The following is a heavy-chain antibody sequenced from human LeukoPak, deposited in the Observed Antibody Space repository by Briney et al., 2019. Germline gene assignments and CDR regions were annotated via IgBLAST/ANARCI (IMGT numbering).Heavy chain of an antibody. CDR1: GYSFTSYW. Sequence: GESLKISCKGSGYSFTSYWIGWVRQMPGKGLEWMGIIYPGDSDTRYRPSFQGQVTSSADKSISTAYLQWSSLKASDTAMYYCARIDIVVVPAAMIGGDYYYYMDVWGKGTTVTVSS. D-gene: IGHD2-2*01. V-gene: IGHV5-51*01. J-gene: IGHJ6*03. CDR2: IYPGDSDT. CDR3: ARIDIVVVPAAMIGGDYYYYMDV.